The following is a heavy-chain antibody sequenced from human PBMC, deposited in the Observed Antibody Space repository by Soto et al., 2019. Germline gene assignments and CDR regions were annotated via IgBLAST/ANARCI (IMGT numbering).Heavy chain of an antibody. D-gene: IGHD3-10*01. CDR2: IDPYDSYT. J-gene: IGHJ3*02. CDR3: AGHGRFGEWSMLDAFDI. CDR1: GYRFSDYW. V-gene: IGHV5-10-1*01. Sequence: PGESLKISCKGSGYRFSDYWNAWVRQLPGKGLEWMGRIDPYDSYTNYSPSFQGHVTISVDTSSSTAYLQWISLKASDTAMHYWAGHGRFGEWSMLDAFDIWGQGTMVTVS.